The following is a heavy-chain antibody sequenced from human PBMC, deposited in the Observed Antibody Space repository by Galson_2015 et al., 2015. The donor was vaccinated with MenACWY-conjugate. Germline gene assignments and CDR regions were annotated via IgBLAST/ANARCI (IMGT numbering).Heavy chain of an antibody. V-gene: IGHV3-74*01. CDR1: GFTLSSHW. CDR2: INEDGRST. J-gene: IGHJ4*01. D-gene: IGHD5-18*01. Sequence: SLRLSCAASGFTLSSHWINWVRQAPGGGLVWVSRINEDGRSTSYAASVKGRCTISRDNAKNTLYLQMNNLRAEDTAVYYCGRGYSYGASRATYIDYGAQCALVTGSA. CDR3: GRGYSYGASRATYIDY.